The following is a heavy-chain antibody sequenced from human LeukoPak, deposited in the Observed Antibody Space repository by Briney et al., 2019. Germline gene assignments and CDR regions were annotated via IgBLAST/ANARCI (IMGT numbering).Heavy chain of an antibody. V-gene: IGHV4-4*09. CDR2: IYTSGST. J-gene: IGHJ3*02. D-gene: IGHD3-22*01. Sequence: SETLSLTCTASGGSISGYYWSWIRQPPGKGLEWIGYIYTSGSTNYNPSLKSRVTISVDTSKNQFSLKLSSVTAADTAVYYCARLPYYYDSSGYYSLDAFDIWGQGTMVTVSS. CDR1: GGSISGYY. CDR3: ARLPYYYDSSGYYSLDAFDI.